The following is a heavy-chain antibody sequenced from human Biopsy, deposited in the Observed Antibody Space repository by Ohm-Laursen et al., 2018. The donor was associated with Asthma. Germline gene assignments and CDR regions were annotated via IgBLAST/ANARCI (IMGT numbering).Heavy chain of an antibody. V-gene: IGHV3-9*01. CDR3: AKGEWELLEANFDY. D-gene: IGHD1-26*01. Sequence: SLRLSCAASGFTFDDYAMHWVQQAPGKGLEWVSGISWNSGSIGYADSVKGRFTISRDNAKNSLYLQMNSLRAEGTALYYCAKGEWELLEANFDYWGQGTLVTVSS. J-gene: IGHJ4*02. CDR1: GFTFDDYA. CDR2: ISWNSGSI.